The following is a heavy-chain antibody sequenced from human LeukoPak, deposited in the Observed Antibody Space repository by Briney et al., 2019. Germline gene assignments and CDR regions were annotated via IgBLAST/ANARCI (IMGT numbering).Heavy chain of an antibody. D-gene: IGHD3-10*01. CDR1: GFTFRNYG. CDR3: AKDVRESYSSGGTFDY. J-gene: IGHJ4*02. V-gene: IGHV3-30*02. CDR2: IRNDASDK. Sequence: GGSLRLSCATSGFTFRNYGMHWVRQAPGKGLEWVAFIRNDASDKYYADSVKGRFTISRDNSKNTLYLQMNSLRPEDTAVYYCAKDVRESYSSGGTFDYWGQGSLVTVSS.